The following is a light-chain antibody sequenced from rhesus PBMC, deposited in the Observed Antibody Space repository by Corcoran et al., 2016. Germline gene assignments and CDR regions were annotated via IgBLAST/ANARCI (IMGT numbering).Light chain of an antibody. CDR1: QSISSG. V-gene: IGKV1-22*01. CDR3: KQYSSSPYS. Sequence: DIQMTQSPSSLSASVGDTVTITCRASQSISSGLAWYQQKPGKAPKLLSYKATTLQGWVPSRFSGSGSRTAFTLTIRSLQSEDFATYYCKQYSSSPYSFGQGTKVEIK. CDR2: KAT. J-gene: IGKJ2*01.